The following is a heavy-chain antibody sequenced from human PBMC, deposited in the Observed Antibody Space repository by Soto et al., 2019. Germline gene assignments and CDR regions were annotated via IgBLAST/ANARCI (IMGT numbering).Heavy chain of an antibody. Sequence: QVQLVQSGAEVKKPGASVKVSCKASGYTFTSYGISWVRQAPGQGLDWMGWISAYNGNTNCAQKLQGRVTMTTDTSTSTAYMELRSLRSDDTAVYYCARALTYYYGSGSPNLDYWGQGTLVTVSS. D-gene: IGHD3-10*01. CDR1: GYTFTSYG. J-gene: IGHJ4*02. CDR3: ARALTYYYGSGSPNLDY. CDR2: ISAYNGNT. V-gene: IGHV1-18*01.